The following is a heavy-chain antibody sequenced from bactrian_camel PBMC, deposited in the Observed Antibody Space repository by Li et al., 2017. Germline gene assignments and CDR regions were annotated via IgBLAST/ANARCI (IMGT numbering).Heavy chain of an antibody. Sequence: VQLVESGGGLVQPGGSLRLSCAASGFPFSSSDMMWVRQASGKGLEWVSTINRSSGTYYADSVKGRFIISRDNAKNTLYLQLNSLKIEDTAMYYCAKERFPGWLAAEFGYWGLGTQVTVS. CDR1: GFPFSSSD. CDR3: AKERFPGWLAAEFGY. D-gene: IGHD1*01. V-gene: IGHV3S40*01. CDR2: INRSSGT. J-gene: IGHJ6*01.